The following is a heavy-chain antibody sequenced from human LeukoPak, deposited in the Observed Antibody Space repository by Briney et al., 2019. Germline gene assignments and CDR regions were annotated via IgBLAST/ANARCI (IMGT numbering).Heavy chain of an antibody. Sequence: GGSLRLSCAASGFTCSSYGMHWVRQAPGKGLEWVAVIWYDGSNKYYADSVKGRFTISRDNSKNTLYLQMNSLRAEDTAVYYCARANTYDSNYYYGMDVWGQGTTVTVSS. J-gene: IGHJ6*02. V-gene: IGHV3-33*01. D-gene: IGHD5-12*01. CDR1: GFTCSSYG. CDR3: ARANTYDSNYYYGMDV. CDR2: IWYDGSNK.